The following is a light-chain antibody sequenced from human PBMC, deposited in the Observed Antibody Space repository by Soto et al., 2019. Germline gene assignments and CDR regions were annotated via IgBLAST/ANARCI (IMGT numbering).Light chain of an antibody. Sequence: AIQLTQSPSSLSASVGDRVTITCRASQGISSALAWYQQKPGKAPKLLIYDASSVESGVPSRFSGSGSGTDFTLTISCLQPEDFATYYCQQFNSYPLTFGQGTKVDIK. CDR2: DAS. J-gene: IGKJ1*01. V-gene: IGKV1-13*02. CDR3: QQFNSYPLT. CDR1: QGISSA.